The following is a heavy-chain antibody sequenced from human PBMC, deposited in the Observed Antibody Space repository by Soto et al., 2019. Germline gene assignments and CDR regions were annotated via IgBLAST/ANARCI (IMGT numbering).Heavy chain of an antibody. CDR2: THYSGTT. CDR1: IGSISTYY. Sequence: PSETLSLTCTVSIGSISTYYWSWIRQPPGKGLEWIGYTHYSGTTHYNPSLKSRVTTSVDTSKNQFSLRLSSVTAADTAIYYCAGSYGNAWYTYWGQGTLVTV. J-gene: IGHJ4*01. CDR3: AGSYGNAWYTY. V-gene: IGHV4-59*01. D-gene: IGHD6-13*01.